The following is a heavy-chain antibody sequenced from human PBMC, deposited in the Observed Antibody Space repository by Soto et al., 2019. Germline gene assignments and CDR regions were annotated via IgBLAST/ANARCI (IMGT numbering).Heavy chain of an antibody. D-gene: IGHD3-22*01. Sequence: SETLSLTCSVSGGSVRSGSYYWTWIRQPPGKGLEWIGYIYQSETTNYNASLKSRVTISIDTSKNQFFLKLNSVTAADTAVYYCARDSSGRHDYWGQGTLVTVSS. CDR3: ARDSSGRHDY. J-gene: IGHJ4*02. CDR2: IYQSETT. V-gene: IGHV4-61*01. CDR1: GGSVRSGSYY.